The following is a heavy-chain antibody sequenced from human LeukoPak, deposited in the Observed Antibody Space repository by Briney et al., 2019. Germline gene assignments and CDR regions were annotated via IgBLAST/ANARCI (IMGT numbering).Heavy chain of an antibody. V-gene: IGHV3-30-3*02. J-gene: IGHJ4*02. CDR2: ISYDGSNK. CDR3: SKKGQNEDYGKPD. CDR1: GFTFSSYA. D-gene: IGHD4-17*01. Sequence: GGSLRLSCAASGFTFSSYAMHWVRQAPGKGLEWVAVISYDGSNKYYADSVKGRFTISRDNSKNTLYLQMNSLRAEDTAVYYCSKKGQNEDYGKPDWGQGTPVTVSS.